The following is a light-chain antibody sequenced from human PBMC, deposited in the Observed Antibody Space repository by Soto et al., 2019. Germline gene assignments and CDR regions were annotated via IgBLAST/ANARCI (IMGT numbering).Light chain of an antibody. J-gene: IGKJ5*01. CDR1: QSVSSSY. Sequence: EIVLTQSPVTLSLSPGEGSTLSCRASQSVSSSYIAWYQQRPGQTPSLLIYGASTRATGIPDRFSGSGSGTHFTLTISRLEPGDFAVYYCQNLGGTTFNFGQGTRLEIK. CDR2: GAS. V-gene: IGKV3-20*01. CDR3: QNLGGTTFN.